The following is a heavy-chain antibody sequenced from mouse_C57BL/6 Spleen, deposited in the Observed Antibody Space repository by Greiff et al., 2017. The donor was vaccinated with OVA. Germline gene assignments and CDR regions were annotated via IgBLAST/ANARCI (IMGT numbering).Heavy chain of an antibody. D-gene: IGHD1-1*01. CDR2: IWRGGST. CDR3: AKNYYYGSSLYYAMDY. Sequence: QVQLQQSGPGLVQPSQSLSITCTVSGFSLTSYGVHWVRQSPGKGLEWLGVIWRGGSTDYNAAFMSRLSITKDNSKSQVFFKMNRLQADDTAIYYCAKNYYYGSSLYYAMDYWGQGTSVTVSS. CDR1: GFSLTSYG. V-gene: IGHV2-5*01. J-gene: IGHJ4*01.